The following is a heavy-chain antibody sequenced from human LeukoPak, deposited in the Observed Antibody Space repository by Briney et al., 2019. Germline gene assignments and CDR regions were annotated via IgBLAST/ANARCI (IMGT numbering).Heavy chain of an antibody. CDR1: EFTFSNYA. J-gene: IGHJ4*02. V-gene: IGHV3-23*01. Sequence: GGSLRLSCAASEFTFSNYAMTWVRQAPGKGLQWVSIISFSDESTYYADSVKGRFTLSRDSSKSTVYLQMNSLKDEDTAVYYCAKYGSGTYYNGLHWGQGTLVTVSS. CDR2: ISFSDEST. D-gene: IGHD3-10*01. CDR3: AKYGSGTYYNGLH.